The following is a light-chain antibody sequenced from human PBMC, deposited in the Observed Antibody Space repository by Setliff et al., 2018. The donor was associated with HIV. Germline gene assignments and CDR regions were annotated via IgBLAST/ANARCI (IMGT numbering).Light chain of an antibody. CDR1: SSDIGSHDY. CDR3: SSYISSSTLVV. Sequence: QSVLTQPASVSGSPGQSITISCTGTSSDIGSHDYVSWYQQHPGKVPGLLIYDVSKRPSGASNRFSGSKSGNSASLTISRLHPEDEADYYCSSYISSSTLVVFGGGTKVTVL. CDR2: DVS. V-gene: IGLV2-14*03. J-gene: IGLJ2*01.